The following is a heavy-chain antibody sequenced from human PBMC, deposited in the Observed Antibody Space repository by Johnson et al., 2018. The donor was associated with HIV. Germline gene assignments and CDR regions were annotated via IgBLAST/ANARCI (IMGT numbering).Heavy chain of an antibody. V-gene: IGHV3-30-3*01. Sequence: QVQLVESGGGVVQPGRSLRLSCAASGFTFSSYAMHWVRQAPGKGLEWVAVISYDGRNKYYADSVKGRFTISRDNSKNTLYLQMNSLRAEDPAIYYCARAPGNDAFDIWGQGTMVTVSS. D-gene: IGHD3-10*01. CDR2: ISYDGRNK. CDR1: GFTFSSYA. CDR3: ARAPGNDAFDI. J-gene: IGHJ3*02.